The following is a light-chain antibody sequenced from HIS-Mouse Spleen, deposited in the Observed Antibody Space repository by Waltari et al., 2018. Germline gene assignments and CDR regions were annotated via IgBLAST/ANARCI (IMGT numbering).Light chain of an antibody. J-gene: IGLJ2*01. V-gene: IGLV2-11*01. CDR3: CSYAGSYTL. CDR1: LSDVGGYNY. Sequence: QSALTHPRSVSGSPGHAVTISCTGTLSDVGGYNYVSWYQHHPGKALKLMIYDVSKRPSGVTDRFSGSKSGNTASLTISGLQAEDEADYYCCSYAGSYTLFGGGTKLTVL. CDR2: DVS.